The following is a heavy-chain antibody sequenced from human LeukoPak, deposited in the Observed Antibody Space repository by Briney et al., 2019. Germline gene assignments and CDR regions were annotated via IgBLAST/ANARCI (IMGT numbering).Heavy chain of an antibody. J-gene: IGHJ5*02. D-gene: IGHD3-10*01. CDR2: INPNSGGT. Sequence: ASVKVSCKASGYTFTGYYMHWVRQAPGQGLEWMGWINPNSGGTNYAQKFRGRVTMTRDTSISTAYMELSRLRSDDTAVYYCARDLRITMVRGVRIDWFDPWGQGTLVTVSS. CDR1: GYTFTGYY. V-gene: IGHV1-2*02. CDR3: ARDLRITMVRGVRIDWFDP.